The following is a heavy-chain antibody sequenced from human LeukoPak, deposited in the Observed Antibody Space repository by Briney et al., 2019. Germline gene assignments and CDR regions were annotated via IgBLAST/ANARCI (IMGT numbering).Heavy chain of an antibody. J-gene: IGHJ5*02. V-gene: IGHV3-23*01. CDR3: AKLTNSSSSPWFDP. CDR2: ISGSGGST. Sequence: PGASLRLSCAASGFTFSSYAMSWVRQAPGKRLEWVSAISGSGGSTYYADSVKGRFTISRDNSKNTLYLQMNSLRAEDTAVYYCAKLTNSSSSPWFDPWGQGTLVTVSS. D-gene: IGHD6-6*01. CDR1: GFTFSSYA.